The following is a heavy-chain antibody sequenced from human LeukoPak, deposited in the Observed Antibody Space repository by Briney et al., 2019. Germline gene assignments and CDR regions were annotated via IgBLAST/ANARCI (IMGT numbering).Heavy chain of an antibody. J-gene: IGHJ4*02. CDR3: ARDRGDYYDYVWGSYVIDY. CDR2: IIPIFGTA. D-gene: IGHD3-16*01. Sequence: SVKVSCKASGGTFSSYAISWVRQSPGQGLEWMGGIIPIFGTANYAQKFQGRVTITADESTSTAYMELSSLRSEDTAVYYCARDRGDYYDYVWGSYVIDYWGQGTLVTVSS. V-gene: IGHV1-69*13. CDR1: GGTFSSYA.